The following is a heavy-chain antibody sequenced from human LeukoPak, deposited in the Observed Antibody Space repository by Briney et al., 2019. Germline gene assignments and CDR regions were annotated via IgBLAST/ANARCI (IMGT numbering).Heavy chain of an antibody. CDR2: IDYSGST. J-gene: IGHJ5*02. CDR3: ARDGPRNIHRCSSTSCSRSGLRRSNNNWFDP. D-gene: IGHD2-2*01. CDR1: GGSITSGGYY. V-gene: IGHV4-31*03. Sequence: SETLSLTCTVSGGSITSGGYYWSWIRQHPGKGLEWIGYIDYSGSTYYNPPLKSRVTISVDTSKNQFSLKLSSVTAADTAVYYCARDGPRNIHRCSSTSCSRSGLRRSNNNWFDPWGQGTLVTVPS.